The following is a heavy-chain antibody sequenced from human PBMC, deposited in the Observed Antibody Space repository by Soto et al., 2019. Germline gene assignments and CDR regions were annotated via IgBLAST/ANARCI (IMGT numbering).Heavy chain of an antibody. D-gene: IGHD3-10*01. J-gene: IGHJ4*02. Sequence: QVQLVQSGAEVKKPGASVKVSCKASGYTFTSYAMHWVRQAPGQRLEWMGWINAGNGNTKYSQKFQVRVTITRDTSGSTAYLEPSRLRYEDTAVYYGARRLNVYLHYFEYLGQRTLVTVTP. CDR3: ARRLNVYLHYFEY. V-gene: IGHV1-3*01. CDR1: GYTFTSYA. CDR2: INAGNGNT.